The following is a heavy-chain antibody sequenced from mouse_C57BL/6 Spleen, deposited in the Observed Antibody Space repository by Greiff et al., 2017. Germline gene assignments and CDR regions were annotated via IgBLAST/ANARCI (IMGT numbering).Heavy chain of an antibody. Sequence: VKLQQPGAELVRPGSSVKLSCKASGYTFTSYWMHWVKQRPIQGLEWIGNIDPSDSETHYNQKFKDKATLTVDKSSSTAYMQLSSLTSEDSAVYYCASVDSSGYGFAYWGQGTLVTVSA. J-gene: IGHJ3*01. CDR1: GYTFTSYW. V-gene: IGHV1-52*01. CDR3: ASVDSSGYGFAY. CDR2: IDPSDSET. D-gene: IGHD3-2*02.